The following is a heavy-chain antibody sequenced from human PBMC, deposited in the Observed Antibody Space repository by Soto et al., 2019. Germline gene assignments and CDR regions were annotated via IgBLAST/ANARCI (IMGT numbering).Heavy chain of an antibody. J-gene: IGHJ4*02. CDR1: GFTFSSYE. CDR2: IGMSVTSM. Sequence: PGGSLRLSCEVSGFTFSSYEINWLRQAPGKGLEWVSFIGMSVTSMSYADSVKGRFTVSRDNAKNSLYLEMNSLRAEDTALYYCASGQHESLGYWGQGTLVTVSS. V-gene: IGHV3-48*03. CDR3: ASGQHESLGY.